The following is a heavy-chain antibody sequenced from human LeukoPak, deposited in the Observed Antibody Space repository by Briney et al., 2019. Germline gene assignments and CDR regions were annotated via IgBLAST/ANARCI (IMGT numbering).Heavy chain of an antibody. Sequence: GASVKVSCKASGYTFTGYYMHWVRQAPGQGLEWMGWINPNSGGTNYAQKFQGRVTMTRDTSISTAYMELRSLRSDDTAVYYCARDGAIAVAGDWFDPWGQGTLVTVSS. CDR2: INPNSGGT. D-gene: IGHD6-19*01. CDR3: ARDGAIAVAGDWFDP. CDR1: GYTFTGYY. V-gene: IGHV1-2*02. J-gene: IGHJ5*02.